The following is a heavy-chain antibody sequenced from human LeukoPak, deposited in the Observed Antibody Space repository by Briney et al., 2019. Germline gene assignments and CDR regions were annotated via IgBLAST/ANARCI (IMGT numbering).Heavy chain of an antibody. J-gene: IGHJ4*02. CDR2: IKQDGSEK. CDR1: GFTFSSYW. Sequence: PGGSLRLSCAASGFTFSSYWMSWVRQAPGKGLEWVANIKQDGSEKYYVDSVKGRFTISRDNSKNTLYLQMNSLRAEDTAVYYCAKVLNIAAAGPIDYWGQGTLVTVSS. CDR3: AKVLNIAAAGPIDY. V-gene: IGHV3-7*03. D-gene: IGHD6-13*01.